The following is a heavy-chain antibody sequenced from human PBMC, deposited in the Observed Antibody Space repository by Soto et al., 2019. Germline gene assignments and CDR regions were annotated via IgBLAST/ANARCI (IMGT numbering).Heavy chain of an antibody. CDR3: ARDYETSSAGYYYYGMDV. J-gene: IGHJ6*02. D-gene: IGHD2-2*01. CDR2: ISHDGNIK. V-gene: IGHV3-30*09. CDR1: GFTFRSYA. Sequence: QVQLVESGGGVVQPGRSLRLSCAASGFTFRSYAMHWVHQAPGKGLEWVATISHDGNIKYYADSVKGRFAISRDNSMNAVFLQMNSLRPEDTARYYCARDYETSSAGYYYYGMDVWGHGTTVTVSS.